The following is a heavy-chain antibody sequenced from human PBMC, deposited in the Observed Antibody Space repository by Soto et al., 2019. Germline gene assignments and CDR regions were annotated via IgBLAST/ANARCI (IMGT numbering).Heavy chain of an antibody. J-gene: IGHJ6*02. Sequence: QLQLQESVPGLVKPSETLSLTCTVSGGSISSSSYYWGWIRQPPGKGLEWIGSIYYSGSTYYNPSLKSRVTISVDTSKNQYSLKLSSVTAADTAVYYCARQRCSSTSCYRMDVWGQGTTVTVSS. CDR1: GGSISSSSYY. CDR3: ARQRCSSTSCYRMDV. CDR2: IYYSGST. V-gene: IGHV4-39*01. D-gene: IGHD2-2*01.